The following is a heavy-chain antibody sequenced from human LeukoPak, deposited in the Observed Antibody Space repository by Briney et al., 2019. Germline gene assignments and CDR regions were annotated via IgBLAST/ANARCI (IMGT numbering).Heavy chain of an antibody. J-gene: IGHJ4*02. Sequence: ASVKVSCKASGYTFTSYDINWVRQATGQGLEWMGWMNPNSGNTGYAQKFQGRVTITRDTSISTAYMELSSLRSEDTAVYYCARTHRAPLSGWYDYWGQGTLVTVSS. V-gene: IGHV1-8*03. CDR2: MNPNSGNT. CDR3: ARTHRAPLSGWYDY. CDR1: GYTFTSYD. D-gene: IGHD6-19*01.